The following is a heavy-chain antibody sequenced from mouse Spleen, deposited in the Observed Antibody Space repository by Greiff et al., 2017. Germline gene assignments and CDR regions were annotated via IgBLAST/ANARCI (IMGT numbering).Heavy chain of an antibody. Sequence: QVQLQQSGAELVKPGASVKLSCKASGYTFTEYTIHWVKQRSGQGLEWIGWFYPGSGSIKYNEKFKDKATLTADKSSSTVYMELSRLTSEDSAVYFCARHEDKPHYYRYDGYFDVWGAGTTVTVSS. CDR3: ARHEDKPHYYRYDGYFDV. CDR2: FYPGSGSI. V-gene: IGHV1-62-2*01. J-gene: IGHJ1*01. D-gene: IGHD2-14*01. CDR1: GYTFTEYT.